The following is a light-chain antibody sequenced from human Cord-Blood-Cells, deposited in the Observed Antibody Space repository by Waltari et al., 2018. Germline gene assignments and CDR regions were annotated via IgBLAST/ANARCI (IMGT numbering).Light chain of an antibody. CDR1: SSDAGGYNY. J-gene: IGLJ3*02. CDR3: SSYTSSSTLWV. V-gene: IGLV2-14*01. CDR2: DVS. Sequence: QSALTQPASVSGSPGQSITLSCTGTSSDAGGYNYVSWYQQTPGKAPQLMIYDVSNRPSGVSNRFSGSKSGNTASLTISGLQAEDEADYYCSSYTSSSTLWVFGGGTKLTVL.